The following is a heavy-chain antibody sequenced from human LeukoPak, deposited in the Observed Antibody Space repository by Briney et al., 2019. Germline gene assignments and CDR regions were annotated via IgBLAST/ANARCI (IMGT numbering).Heavy chain of an antibody. CDR1: GFTFSSYN. CDR2: ITSGSSYI. Sequence: GGSLRLSCAASGFTFSSYNMNWVRQAPGKGLEWVSSITSGSSYIYYADSVKGRFTISRDNAKNSLYLQMNSLRAEDTAVYCCARDPYSGSYGNYYYYFMDVWGKGTTVTISS. CDR3: ARDPYSGSYGNYYYYFMDV. V-gene: IGHV3-21*01. D-gene: IGHD1-26*01. J-gene: IGHJ6*03.